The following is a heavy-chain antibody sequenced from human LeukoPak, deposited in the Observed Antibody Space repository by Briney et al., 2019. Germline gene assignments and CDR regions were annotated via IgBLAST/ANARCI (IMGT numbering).Heavy chain of an antibody. CDR3: ASNLVVPAAMWFDP. J-gene: IGHJ5*02. V-gene: IGHV4-4*07. CDR2: IYTSGST. Sequence: PSETLSLTCTVSGGSISSYYWSWIRQPAGKGLEWIGRIYTSGSTNYNPSLKSRVTMSVDTSKNQFSLKLSSVTAADTAVYYCASNLVVPAAMWFDPWGQGTLVTVSS. D-gene: IGHD2-2*01. CDR1: GGSISSYY.